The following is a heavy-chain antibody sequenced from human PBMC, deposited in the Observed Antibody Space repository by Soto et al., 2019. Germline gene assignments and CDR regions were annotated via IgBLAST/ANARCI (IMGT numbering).Heavy chain of an antibody. CDR1: GLSFSDPY. CDR2: ISSSGSTI. J-gene: IGHJ4*02. D-gene: IGHD4-17*01. V-gene: IGHV3-11*01. CDR3: ARGGASVTTPFDY. Sequence: QAQLVESGGGLVQPGGSLRLSCVVSGLSFSDPYMSWIRQAPGKGLEWVSSISSSGSTIYYSDSVKGRFIISRDNAKKSLFLQMNSLRADDTAFYYCARGGASVTTPFDYWGLGTLVTVSS.